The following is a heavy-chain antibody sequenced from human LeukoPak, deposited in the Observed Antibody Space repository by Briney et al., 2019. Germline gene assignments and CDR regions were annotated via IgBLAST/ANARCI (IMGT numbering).Heavy chain of an antibody. V-gene: IGHV3-48*01. Sequence: PGGSLRLSCEASGFTFRSYNMNWVRQAPGQGLEWVSYISSSRTTIYYADSVKGRFTISRDNAKNSLFLQMNSVRAEDTAVYYCARDPLGGWDLVPPFDYWGQGTLVTVSS. D-gene: IGHD1-26*01. J-gene: IGHJ4*02. CDR3: ARDPLGGWDLVPPFDY. CDR1: GFTFRSYN. CDR2: ISSSRTTI.